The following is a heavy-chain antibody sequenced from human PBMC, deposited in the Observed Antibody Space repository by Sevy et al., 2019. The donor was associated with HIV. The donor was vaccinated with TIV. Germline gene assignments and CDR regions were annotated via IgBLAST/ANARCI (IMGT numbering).Heavy chain of an antibody. Sequence: GGSLRLSCAASAFSFNTYAMSWVRRAPGKGLEWVSTISGSGDSTFYSDSVKGRFTISRDNSKNTLYLQMNSLRAEDTAVYYCAKDRIFMIGDAFDIWGQGTLVTVSS. J-gene: IGHJ3*02. CDR1: AFSFNTYA. CDR2: ISGSGDST. V-gene: IGHV3-23*01. CDR3: AKDRIFMIGDAFDI. D-gene: IGHD3-22*01.